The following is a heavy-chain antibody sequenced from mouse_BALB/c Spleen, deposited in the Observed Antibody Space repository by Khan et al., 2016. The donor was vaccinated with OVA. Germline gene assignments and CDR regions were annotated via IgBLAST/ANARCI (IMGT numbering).Heavy chain of an antibody. CDR1: GFSLTGYG. CDR2: IWGDGST. J-gene: IGHJ4*01. Sequence: QMQLEESGPGLVAPSQSLSITCTVSGFSLTGYGVNWVRQPPGKGLEWLGMIWGDGSTDYNSAFKSRLSISKDNSKSQVFLKMNSLQTDDTASDYCARSYYGNYREAMDYWGQGTSVTVSS. V-gene: IGHV2-6-7*01. CDR3: ARSYYGNYREAMDY. D-gene: IGHD2-10*01.